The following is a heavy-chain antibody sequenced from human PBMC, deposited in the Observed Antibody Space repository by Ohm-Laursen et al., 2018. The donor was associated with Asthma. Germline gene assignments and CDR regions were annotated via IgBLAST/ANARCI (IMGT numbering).Heavy chain of an antibody. CDR1: GGSISNRGYY. CDR2: IFYSGST. Sequence: TLSLTCTFSGGSISNRGYYWNWIRQHPGKGLEWIGYIFYSGSTYYNPSLRSRVSISVDTSTMQFSLKLSSVTAADTAVYYCARGNDFGDRNYWYFDLWGRGILVTVSS. V-gene: IGHV4-31*03. D-gene: IGHD4-17*01. J-gene: IGHJ2*01. CDR3: ARGNDFGDRNYWYFDL.